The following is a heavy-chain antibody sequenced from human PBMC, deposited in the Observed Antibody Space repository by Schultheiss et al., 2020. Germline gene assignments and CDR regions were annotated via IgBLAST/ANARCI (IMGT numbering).Heavy chain of an antibody. V-gene: IGHV3-21*01. D-gene: IGHD6-13*01. CDR1: GFTFSSYS. Sequence: GGSLRLSCAASGFTFSSYSMNWVRQAPGKGLEWVSSISSSSSYIYYADSVKGRFTISRDNAQNSLYLQMNSLRAEDTAVYYCARSAGSWFRGGAFDIWGQGTMVTVSS. CDR2: ISSSSSYI. CDR3: ARSAGSWFRGGAFDI. J-gene: IGHJ3*02.